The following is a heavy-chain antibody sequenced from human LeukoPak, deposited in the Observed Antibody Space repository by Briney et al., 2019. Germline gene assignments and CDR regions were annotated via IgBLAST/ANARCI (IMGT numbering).Heavy chain of an antibody. CDR3: ARGGTYPQIYFDY. Sequence: ATVKVSCKASGYTFTVYYMHWVRQAPGQGREWMGWINPHSGDKNYAQKFQGRVTMTRDTSISTAYMELSSLRSDDTAVYYCARGGTYPQIYFDYWDQGTLVTVSS. CDR1: GYTFTVYY. V-gene: IGHV1-2*02. J-gene: IGHJ4*02. CDR2: INPHSGDK.